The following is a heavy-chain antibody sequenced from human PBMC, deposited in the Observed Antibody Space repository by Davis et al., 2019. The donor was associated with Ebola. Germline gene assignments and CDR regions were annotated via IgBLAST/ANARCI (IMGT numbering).Heavy chain of an antibody. Sequence: GESLKISCAASGFTFSSNSMNWVRQAPGKGLEWVSFISSSSNYIYYADSVKGRFTISRDNAKNSLYLQMNSLRAEDTAVYYCARRGPYGLFTAPIDYWGQGTLVTVSS. J-gene: IGHJ4*02. D-gene: IGHD4-17*01. V-gene: IGHV3-21*01. CDR2: ISSSSNYI. CDR1: GFTFSSNS. CDR3: ARRGPYGLFTAPIDY.